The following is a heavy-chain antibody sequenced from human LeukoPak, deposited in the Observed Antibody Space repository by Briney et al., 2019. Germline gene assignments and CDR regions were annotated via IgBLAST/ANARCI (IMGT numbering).Heavy chain of an antibody. CDR2: ISGSGGST. V-gene: IGHV3-23*01. D-gene: IGHD3-3*01. CDR3: AKSGVDLRITIFMDV. CDR1: GGTFSSYA. Sequence: SCTASGGTFSSYAMSWVRQAPGKGLEWGSAISGSGGSTYYADSVKGRFTISRDNSKNTLYLQMNSLRAEDTAVYYCAKSGVDLRITIFMDVWGQGTTVTVSS. J-gene: IGHJ6*02.